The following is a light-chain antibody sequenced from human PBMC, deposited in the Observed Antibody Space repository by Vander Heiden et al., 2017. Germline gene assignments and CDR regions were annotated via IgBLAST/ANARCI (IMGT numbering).Light chain of an antibody. CDR3: LQGKNFPLT. V-gene: IGKV1-12*01. J-gene: IGKJ4*01. Sequence: DIQLTQSPPSAFASAGDRVTITCRASQGISSWLAWYQQKPGKAPKLLIYGASNLQTGVPARFSGSGSGTDFTLTISSLQAEDFATYYCLQGKNFPLTFGEGTKVEIK. CDR1: QGISSW. CDR2: GAS.